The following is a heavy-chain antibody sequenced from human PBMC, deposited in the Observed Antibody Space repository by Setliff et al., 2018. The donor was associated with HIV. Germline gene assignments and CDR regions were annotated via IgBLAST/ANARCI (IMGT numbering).Heavy chain of an antibody. V-gene: IGHV1-69*13. D-gene: IGHD6-6*01. CDR3: ARDPTGGAARFDY. CDR2: NIPVFGPP. Sequence: SVKVSCKTSGGTFSIFSITWVRQAPGQGLEWMGGNIPVFGPPNYAEKFQRRLTITADASTNTAYMELIGLNSEDTAVYYCARDPTGGAARFDYWGQGTLVTVSS. CDR1: GGTFSIFS. J-gene: IGHJ4*02.